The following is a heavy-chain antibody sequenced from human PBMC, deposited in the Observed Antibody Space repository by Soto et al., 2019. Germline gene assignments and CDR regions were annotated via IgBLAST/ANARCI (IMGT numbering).Heavy chain of an antibody. D-gene: IGHD6-13*01. Sequence: QVQLQQWGAGLLKPSETLSLTCAVYGGSFSGYYWSWIRQPPGKGLEWIGEINHSGSTNYNPSLKSRVTISVDTSENQFSLKLSSVTAADTAVYYCARGRGFDSSSWETHNWFDPWGQGTLVTVSS. CDR3: ARGRGFDSSSWETHNWFDP. J-gene: IGHJ5*02. V-gene: IGHV4-34*01. CDR1: GGSFSGYY. CDR2: INHSGST.